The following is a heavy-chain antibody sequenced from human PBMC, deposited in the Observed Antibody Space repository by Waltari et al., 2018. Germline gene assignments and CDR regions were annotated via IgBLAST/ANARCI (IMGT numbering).Heavy chain of an antibody. CDR3: ERAWGYGSRYYGLDP. Sequence: EVQLGVTGGGWIQPGGSLRLSCAPSGSSVSNNYMTCVRQAPGQGLAWDQVSSSGDTIYSPDSLQGRFPIAGDITHDTRYRPTHSRRADDADVYYWERAWGYGSRYYGLDPWGQGTLVTVSS. V-gene: IGHV3-53*02. CDR2: SSSGDTI. J-gene: IGHJ5*02. CDR1: GSSVSNNY. D-gene: IGHD3-10*01.